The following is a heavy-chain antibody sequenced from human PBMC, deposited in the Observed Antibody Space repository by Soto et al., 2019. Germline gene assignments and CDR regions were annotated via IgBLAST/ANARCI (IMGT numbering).Heavy chain of an antibody. CDR3: ARSPSSGWSFDP. CDR2: INHSGST. D-gene: IGHD6-19*01. Sequence: QVQLQQWGAGLLKPSETLSLTCAVYGGSFSGYYWSWIRQPPGKGLEWIGEINHSGSTNYNPSLKIRVPISVDTSKNQFSLKLSSVTAADTAVYYCARSPSSGWSFDPWGQGTLVTVSS. J-gene: IGHJ5*02. V-gene: IGHV4-34*01. CDR1: GGSFSGYY.